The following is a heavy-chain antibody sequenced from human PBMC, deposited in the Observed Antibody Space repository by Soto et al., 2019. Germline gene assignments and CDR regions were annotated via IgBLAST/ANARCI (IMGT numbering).Heavy chain of an antibody. D-gene: IGHD3-9*01. CDR3: ARVFYYDILTGKSYNMDV. CDR2: ISGSGGST. CDR1: GFTFSNYA. V-gene: IGHV3-23*01. J-gene: IGHJ6*02. Sequence: VQLLESGGDLVQPGGSLRLSCEASGFTFSNYAMSWVRQAPGKGLEWVSVISGSGGSTNYADSAKGRFTISRDNSMDTLYLQKNSLRAEDTAVYYCARVFYYDILTGKSYNMDVWGQGTTVIVSS.